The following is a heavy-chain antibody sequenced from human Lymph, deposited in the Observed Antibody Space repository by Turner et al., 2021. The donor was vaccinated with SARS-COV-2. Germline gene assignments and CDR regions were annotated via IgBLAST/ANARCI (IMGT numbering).Heavy chain of an antibody. CDR1: GFTFSSDG. CDR2: IWYDGSNK. D-gene: IGHD3-3*01. CDR3: ARDPPAHNGFWSAAYSLGHYGMDV. J-gene: IGHJ6*02. V-gene: IGHV3-33*01. Sequence: QVQLVASGGGVVQPGRSLRPSCAASGFTFSSDGMHWVRQAPGKGLEWVAVIWYDGSNKFYADSVKGRVTISRDNSKNTLYLQMNSLRGEDTAVYYCARDPPAHNGFWSAAYSLGHYGMDVWGQGTTVTVSS.